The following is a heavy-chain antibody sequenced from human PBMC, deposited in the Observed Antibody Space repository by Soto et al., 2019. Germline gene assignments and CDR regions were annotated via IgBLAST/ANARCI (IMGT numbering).Heavy chain of an antibody. CDR1: GFTFSSYW. J-gene: IGHJ4*02. CDR3: VRTSLVVAAATREDY. V-gene: IGHV3-74*01. Sequence: GGSLRLSCAASGFTFSSYWMHWVRQAPGKGLVRVSRINSDGSSTSYADSVKGRFTISRDNAKNTLYLQMNSLRAEDTAVYYCVRTSLVVAAATREDYWGQGTLVTVSS. D-gene: IGHD2-15*01. CDR2: INSDGSST.